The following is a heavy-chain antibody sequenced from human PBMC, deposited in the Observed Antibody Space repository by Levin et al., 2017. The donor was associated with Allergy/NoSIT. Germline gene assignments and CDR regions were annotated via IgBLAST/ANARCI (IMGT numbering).Heavy chain of an antibody. CDR3: ARPASP. V-gene: IGHV1-69*06. D-gene: IGHD2-2*01. J-gene: IGHJ1*01. CDR1: GGTFSSYA. CDR2: IVPISGTT. Sequence: SVKVSCKASGGTFSSYAITWVRQAPGQGLEWVGGIVPISGTTNYAQKFQGRVTITADKSTSTAYMELSSLTSGDTAVYYCARPASPWGQGTLVTVSS.